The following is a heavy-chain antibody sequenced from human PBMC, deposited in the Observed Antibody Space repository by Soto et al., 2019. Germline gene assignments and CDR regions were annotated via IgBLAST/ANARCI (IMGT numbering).Heavy chain of an antibody. CDR1: GFTFTNYG. CDR3: ARDGVSTIFGVNDY. V-gene: IGHV3-33*01. Sequence: GGSLRLSCAASGFTFTNYGMHWVRQAPGKGLEWVAVIWYDGSNKYYADSVKGRFTISRDNSKNTLYLQMSSLRAEDTAVYYCARDGVSTIFGVNDYWGQGTLVTVSS. J-gene: IGHJ4*02. CDR2: IWYDGSNK. D-gene: IGHD3-3*01.